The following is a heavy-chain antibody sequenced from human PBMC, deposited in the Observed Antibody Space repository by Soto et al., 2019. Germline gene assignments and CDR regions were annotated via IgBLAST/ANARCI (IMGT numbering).Heavy chain of an antibody. Sequence: ASVKVSCKASGYTFTSYGISWVRQAPGQGLEWMGWISAYNGNTNYAQKLQGRVTMTTDTSTSTAYTELRSLRSDDTAVYYCARSIEHCTNGVCYTLYFDLWGRGTLVTVSS. D-gene: IGHD2-8*01. CDR1: GYTFTSYG. J-gene: IGHJ2*01. V-gene: IGHV1-18*04. CDR3: ARSIEHCTNGVCYTLYFDL. CDR2: ISAYNGNT.